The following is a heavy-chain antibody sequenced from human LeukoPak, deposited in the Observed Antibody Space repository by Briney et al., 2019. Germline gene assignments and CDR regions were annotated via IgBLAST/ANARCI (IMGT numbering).Heavy chain of an antibody. D-gene: IGHD3-10*01. CDR3: ARDHVLLWFGEFLAFDI. Sequence: SQTLSLTCAISGDSVSSNSAAWNWIRQSPSRGLEWLGRTYYRSKWYNDYAVSVKSRITINPDTSKNQFSLQLNSVTPEDTAVYYCARDHVLLWFGEFLAFDIWGQGTMVTVPS. CDR2: TYYRSKWYN. J-gene: IGHJ3*02. V-gene: IGHV6-1*01. CDR1: GDSVSSNSAA.